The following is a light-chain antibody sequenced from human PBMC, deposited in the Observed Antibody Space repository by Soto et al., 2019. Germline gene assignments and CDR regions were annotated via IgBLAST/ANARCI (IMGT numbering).Light chain of an antibody. Sequence: EIVLTQSPGTLSLSPGERGTLSCRASQSVSKNYLAWYQQKPGQAPRLLIYAASSRATGIPDRFSGSGSGTDFTLTISRLEPEDFAVYSCQQYASSPLTFGGGTKVESK. CDR3: QQYASSPLT. CDR1: QSVSKNY. J-gene: IGKJ4*01. V-gene: IGKV3-20*01. CDR2: AAS.